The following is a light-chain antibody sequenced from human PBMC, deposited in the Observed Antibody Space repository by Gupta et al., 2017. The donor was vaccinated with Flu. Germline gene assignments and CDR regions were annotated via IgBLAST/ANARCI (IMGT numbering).Light chain of an antibody. CDR2: CAS. CDR1: HSVYND. Sequence: APLSPSPIASTSLSCRANHSVYNDVEWYLQKPGQSPKLLIYCASNRASGVPARFSGSGSGTEFTLTINSLRSEDFAVYYCQQDHKRPLMFGQGTKVEIK. CDR3: QQDHKRPLM. V-gene: IGKV3D-15*01. J-gene: IGKJ1*01.